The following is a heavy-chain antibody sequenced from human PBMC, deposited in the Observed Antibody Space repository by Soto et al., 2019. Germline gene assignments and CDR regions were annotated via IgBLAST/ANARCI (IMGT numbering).Heavy chain of an antibody. CDR2: IYYSGNT. CDR3: ATGSYGDYDY. CDR1: GGSISSGGYY. D-gene: IGHD4-17*01. J-gene: IGHJ4*02. V-gene: IGHV4-31*01. Sequence: QVQLQESGPGLVKPSQTLSLTCTVSGGSISSGGYYWSWIRQHPGKGLEWIGYIYYSGNTYYNPSLKSQVTMSLDTSKNQFSLKLSSVTAADTAVYYCATGSYGDYDYWGQGTLVTVSS.